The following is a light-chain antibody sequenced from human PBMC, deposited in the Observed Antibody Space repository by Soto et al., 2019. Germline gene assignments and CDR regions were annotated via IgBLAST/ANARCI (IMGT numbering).Light chain of an antibody. CDR2: DAS. Sequence: EIVMTESPATLSVSPGERATLSCRASQSVSSNSAWYQQKPGQAPRLLIYDASTRATGIPARFSGSGSGTELTHTISSLQSEDFAVYYCQQYNNWPALTFGGGTKVEIK. J-gene: IGKJ4*01. CDR1: QSVSSN. CDR3: QQYNNWPALT. V-gene: IGKV3-15*01.